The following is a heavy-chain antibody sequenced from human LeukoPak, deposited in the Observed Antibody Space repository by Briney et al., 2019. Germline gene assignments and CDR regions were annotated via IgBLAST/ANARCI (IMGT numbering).Heavy chain of an antibody. Sequence: GGSLRLSCAASGFTFSSYSMNWVRQAPGKGLEWVSSISSSSSYIYYADSVKGRFTISRDNAKNSLYLQMNSLRAEDTAVYYCTKAYYYDSSGYRIYYFDYWGQGTLVTVSS. D-gene: IGHD3-22*01. CDR2: ISSSSSYI. V-gene: IGHV3-21*04. J-gene: IGHJ4*02. CDR3: TKAYYYDSSGYRIYYFDY. CDR1: GFTFSSYS.